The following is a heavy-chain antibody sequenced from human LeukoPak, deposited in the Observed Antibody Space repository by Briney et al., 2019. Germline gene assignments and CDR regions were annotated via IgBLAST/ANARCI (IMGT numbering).Heavy chain of an antibody. D-gene: IGHD2-2*01. Sequence: SKTLSVTSTFTASSIRDYYWKLIPKTPEKPLNSIDNIYHSGSTNYNPSLKSRVTISVDTSKNQFSLKLSSVTAADTALYFCARGTYCSFTTCYLSAFDPWGQGTLVTVSS. CDR2: IYHSGST. J-gene: IGHJ5*02. CDR1: ASSIRDYY. CDR3: ARGTYCSFTTCYLSAFDP. V-gene: IGHV4-59*01.